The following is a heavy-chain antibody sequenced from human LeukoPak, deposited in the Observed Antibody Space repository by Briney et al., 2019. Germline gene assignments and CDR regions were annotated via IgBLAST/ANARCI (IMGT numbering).Heavy chain of an antibody. CDR1: GFTFSSYA. CDR3: ARDGWFGDYNWFDP. V-gene: IGHV3-30-3*01. J-gene: IGHJ5*02. CDR2: ISYDGSNK. D-gene: IGHD3-10*01. Sequence: PGGSPRLSCAASGFTFSSYAMHWVRQAPGKGLEWVAVISYDGSNKYYADSVKGRFTISRDNSKNTLYLQMNSLRAEDTAMYYCARDGWFGDYNWFDPWGQGTLVTVSS.